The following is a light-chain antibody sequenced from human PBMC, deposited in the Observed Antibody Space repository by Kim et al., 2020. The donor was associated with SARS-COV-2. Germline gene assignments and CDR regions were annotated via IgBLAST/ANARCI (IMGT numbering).Light chain of an antibody. Sequence: VCTGERATLSCRASQSITNNLAWYQQKPGQAPRLLIYGASTRAPGIPARFSGSGSGTEFTLTISSLQSEDFTVYYCQQYNNWPLYSFGQGTKLEI. V-gene: IGKV3-15*01. J-gene: IGKJ2*03. CDR1: QSITNN. CDR2: GAS. CDR3: QQYNNWPLYS.